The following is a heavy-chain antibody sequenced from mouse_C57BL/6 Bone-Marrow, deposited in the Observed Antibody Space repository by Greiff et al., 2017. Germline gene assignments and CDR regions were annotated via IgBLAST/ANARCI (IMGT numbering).Heavy chain of an antibody. Sequence: DVMLVESGGGLVQPGGSMKLSCVASGFTFSNYWMNWVRQPPEKGLEWVAQIRLKSDNYATNYAVSVKGRFTISRDDSNSSVYLQMNNFRAEDTGIYYCPQTALTCAFAYWGQGTLVTVSA. CDR1: GFTFSNYW. V-gene: IGHV6-3*01. CDR3: PQTALTCAFAY. J-gene: IGHJ3*01. CDR2: IRLKSDNYAT. D-gene: IGHD3-2*01.